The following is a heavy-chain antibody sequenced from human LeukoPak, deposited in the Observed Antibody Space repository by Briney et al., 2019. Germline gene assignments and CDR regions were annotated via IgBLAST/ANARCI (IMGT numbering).Heavy chain of an antibody. CDR3: ARGSGQHDIVTGNPYYYYMDV. Sequence: ASVKVSCKASGYTFSNYYIHWVRQAPGQGLEWMGLINPSGGSTSYAQKFQGRVTMTRDTSTSTVYMEVSSLSSEDTAVYYCARGSGQHDIVTGNPYYYYMDVWGKGTTVTVPS. CDR1: GYTFSNYY. D-gene: IGHD3-9*01. CDR2: INPSGGST. V-gene: IGHV1-46*01. J-gene: IGHJ6*03.